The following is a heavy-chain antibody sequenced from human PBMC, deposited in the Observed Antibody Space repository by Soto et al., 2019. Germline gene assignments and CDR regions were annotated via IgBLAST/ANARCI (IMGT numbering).Heavy chain of an antibody. J-gene: IGHJ6*02. CDR1: GYTFTSYG. D-gene: IGHD4-17*01. Sequence: ASVKVSCKASGYTFTSYGISWVRQAPGQGLEWMGWISAYNGNTNYAQKLQGRVTMTTDTSTSTAYMELRSLRSDDTAVYYCARVHGDYVNYYYYGMDVWGQGTTVTVSS. CDR3: ARVHGDYVNYYYYGMDV. V-gene: IGHV1-18*01. CDR2: ISAYNGNT.